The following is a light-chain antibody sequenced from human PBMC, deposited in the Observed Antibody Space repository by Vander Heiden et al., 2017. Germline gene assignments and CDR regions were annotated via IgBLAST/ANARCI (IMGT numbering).Light chain of an antibody. V-gene: IGKV1-39*01. CDR1: QSIANF. J-gene: IGKJ1*01. CDR3: QQRYSTPRT. Sequence: DIQMTQSPSSLSASVGDRVTITCRASQSIANFLNWYQQKPGKAPKLLIYAASSLQSGVPSRFSGSGSGTDFTLTISSRQPEDFATYYCQQRYSTPRTLGKGTKVK. CDR2: AAS.